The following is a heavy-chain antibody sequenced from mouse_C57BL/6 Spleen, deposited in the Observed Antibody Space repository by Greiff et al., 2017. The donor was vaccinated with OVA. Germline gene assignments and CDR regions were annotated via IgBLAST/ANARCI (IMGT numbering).Heavy chain of an antibody. J-gene: IGHJ1*03. D-gene: IGHD1-1*01. Sequence: VHLVESGPELVKPGASVKISCKASGYAFSSSWMNWVKQRPGKGLEWIGRFYPGDGDTNYNGKFKGKATLTADKSSSTAYMQLSSLTSEDSAVYFGARGDSSYVYFDVWGTGTTVTVSS. CDR1: GYAFSSSW. V-gene: IGHV1-82*01. CDR2: FYPGDGDT. CDR3: ARGDSSYVYFDV.